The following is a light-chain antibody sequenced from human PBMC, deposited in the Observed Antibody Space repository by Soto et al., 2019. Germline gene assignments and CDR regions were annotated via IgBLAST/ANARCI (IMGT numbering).Light chain of an antibody. Sequence: EFVLTQSPATLSLSPGEGASLSCWASQSVGTYMAWYQHKPGQPPRLLIYDASKRATGIPARFSGSASGTNFTFTISSLEPADFALYFCQLRSSWPPYTFAQGTKVEMK. CDR3: QLRSSWPPYT. CDR1: QSVGTY. J-gene: IGKJ2*01. V-gene: IGKV3-11*01. CDR2: DAS.